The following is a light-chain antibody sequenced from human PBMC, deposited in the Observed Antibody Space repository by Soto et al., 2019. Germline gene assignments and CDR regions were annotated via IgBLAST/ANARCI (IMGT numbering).Light chain of an antibody. J-gene: IGKJ1*01. Sequence: DIQMTQSPSTLSASVGDRVTITCRASQSISDWLAWFQLKPGKAPKLLIYDASSLESGVPSRFSGSGSGTEFTLTLSSLQPDDFATYYRQQYNNYSTLGQGTKVDSK. CDR2: DAS. CDR1: QSISDW. V-gene: IGKV1-5*01. CDR3: QQYNNYST.